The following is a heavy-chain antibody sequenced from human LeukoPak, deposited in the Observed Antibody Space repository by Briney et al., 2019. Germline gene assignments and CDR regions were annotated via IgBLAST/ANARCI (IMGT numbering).Heavy chain of an antibody. CDR2: ITPYNGNL. D-gene: IGHD3-9*01. CDR3: ARNAKKHYYDAAGYYPLDY. J-gene: IGHJ4*02. CDR1: GYTFRNYG. Sequence: ASVKVSCKASGYTFRNYGISWVRQAPGQGLQWMGWITPYNGNLDYAQKFQGRLTMTTDRSTNTAYMELRSLGSDDTAVYYCARNAKKHYYDAAGYYPLDYWGQGTLVTVSS. V-gene: IGHV1-18*01.